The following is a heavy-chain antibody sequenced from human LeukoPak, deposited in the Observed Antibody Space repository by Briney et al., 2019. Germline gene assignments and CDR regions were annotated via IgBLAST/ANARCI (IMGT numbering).Heavy chain of an antibody. J-gene: IGHJ4*02. CDR2: IRYDGSNK. D-gene: IGHD6-6*01. V-gene: IGHV3-30*02. CDR3: AKDQYSSSYYFDY. Sequence: PGGSLRLSCAASGFTFSSYGMHWVRHAPGKGREWVAFIRYDGSNKYYTDCVKGPFTISRDNSKNTVYLQMNSLRAEDTAVYYCAKDQYSSSYYFDYWGQGTLVSVSS. CDR1: GFTFSSYG.